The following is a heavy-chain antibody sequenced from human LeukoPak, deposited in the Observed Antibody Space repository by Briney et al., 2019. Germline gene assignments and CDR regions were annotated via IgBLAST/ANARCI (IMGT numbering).Heavy chain of an antibody. V-gene: IGHV3-30*18. D-gene: IGHD6-19*01. J-gene: IGHJ4*02. Sequence: PGGSLRLSCAASGFTFSSYGMHWVRQAPGKGLEWVAVISYDGSNKYYAGSVKGRSTISRDNSKNTLYLQMNSLRAEDTAVYYCAKDGIAVAGGFDYWGQGTLVTVSS. CDR2: ISYDGSNK. CDR1: GFTFSSYG. CDR3: AKDGIAVAGGFDY.